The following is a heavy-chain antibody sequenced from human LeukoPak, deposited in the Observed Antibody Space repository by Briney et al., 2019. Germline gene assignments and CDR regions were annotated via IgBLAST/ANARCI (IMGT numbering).Heavy chain of an antibody. CDR3: ASLGSRRRFDP. CDR1: GGSISSYY. CDR2: IYYSGST. J-gene: IGHJ5*02. D-gene: IGHD1-26*01. Sequence: SETLSLTCTVPGGSISSYYWSWIRQPPGKGLEWIGYIYYSGSTNYNPSLKSRVTISVDTSKNQFSLKLTSVTAADTAVYYCASLGSRRRFDPWGQGTLVTVSS. V-gene: IGHV4-59*08.